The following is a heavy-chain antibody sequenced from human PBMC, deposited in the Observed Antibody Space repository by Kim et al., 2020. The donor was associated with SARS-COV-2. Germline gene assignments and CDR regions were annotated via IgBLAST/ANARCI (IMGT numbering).Heavy chain of an antibody. J-gene: IGHJ4*02. V-gene: IGHV1-24*01. CDR1: GYTLTELS. Sequence: ASVKVSCKVSGYTLTELSMHWVRQAPGKGLEWMGGFDPEDGETIYAQKFQGRVTMTEDTSTDTAYMELSSLRSEDTAVYYCATANYGSGSPDYWGQGTLVTVSS. D-gene: IGHD3-10*01. CDR3: ATANYGSGSPDY. CDR2: FDPEDGET.